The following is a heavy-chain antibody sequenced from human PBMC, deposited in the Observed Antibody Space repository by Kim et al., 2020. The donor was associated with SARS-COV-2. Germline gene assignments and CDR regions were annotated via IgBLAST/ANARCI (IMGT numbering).Heavy chain of an antibody. CDR2: IYYSGST. Sequence: SETLSLTCTVSGGSISSYYWSWIRQPPGKGLEWIGYIYYSGSTNYNPSLKSRVTISVDTSKNQFSLKLSSVTAADTAVYYCARVGEPYGSGSYYQPPYYYGMDVWGQGTTVTVSS. D-gene: IGHD3-10*01. J-gene: IGHJ6*02. CDR1: GGSISSYY. V-gene: IGHV4-59*01. CDR3: ARVGEPYGSGSYYQPPYYYGMDV.